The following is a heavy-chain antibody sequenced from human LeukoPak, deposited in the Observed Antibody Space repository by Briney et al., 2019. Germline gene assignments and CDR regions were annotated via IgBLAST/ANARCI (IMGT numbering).Heavy chain of an antibody. Sequence: PSKTLSLTCTVSGGSISSSSYYWGWIRRPPGKGLEWIGSIYYSGSTYYNPSLKSRVTISVDTSKNQFSLKLSSVTAADTAVYYCARHDYTQNRWSTVISDYWGQGTLVTVSS. V-gene: IGHV4-39*01. CDR3: ARHDYTQNRWSTVISDY. J-gene: IGHJ4*02. CDR1: GGSISSSSYY. CDR2: IYYSGST. D-gene: IGHD4-17*01.